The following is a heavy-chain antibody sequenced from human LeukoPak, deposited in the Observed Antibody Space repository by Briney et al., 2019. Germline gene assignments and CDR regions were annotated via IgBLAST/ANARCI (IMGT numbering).Heavy chain of an antibody. Sequence: TGGSLRLSCAVSGFTFSNYGMNWVRQAPGKGLEWVGRIRSKTDGGTTDYAAPVKGRFTISRDDSKNTLYLQMNSLKTGDTAVYYCTTARNMVRGVIPLDYWGQGTLVTVSS. CDR2: IRSKTDGGTT. CDR3: TTARNMVRGVIPLDY. J-gene: IGHJ4*02. CDR1: GFTFSNYG. D-gene: IGHD3-10*01. V-gene: IGHV3-15*01.